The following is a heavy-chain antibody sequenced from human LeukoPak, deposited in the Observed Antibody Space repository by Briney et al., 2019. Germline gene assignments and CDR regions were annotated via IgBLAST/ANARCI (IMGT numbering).Heavy chain of an antibody. CDR2: IYHTGST. V-gene: IGHV4-59*02. Sequence: SETLSLTCTISGGSVSDYYWSWIRQSPGKGLEWIGYIYHTGSTSYSPSLKSRVTISVDTSKNQFSLKLSSVTAADTAVYYCARDGYYYDSSGSKRYFDYWGQGTLVTVSS. D-gene: IGHD3-22*01. CDR1: GGSVSDYY. J-gene: IGHJ4*02. CDR3: ARDGYYYDSSGSKRYFDY.